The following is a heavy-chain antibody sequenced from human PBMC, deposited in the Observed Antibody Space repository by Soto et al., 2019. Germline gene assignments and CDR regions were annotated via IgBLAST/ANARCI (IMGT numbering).Heavy chain of an antibody. V-gene: IGHV1-2*02. Sequence: GXSVKVSCKASGFSFTGYYIHWLRQAPGQGLEWMGWINAHSGGTEYAQKFQGRVTLTRDTSIATAYLTLTSLTSDDTALYYCAKDLTRQLAYWLDPWGQGTQVTASS. D-gene: IGHD6-6*01. CDR3: AKDLTRQLAYWLDP. CDR2: INAHSGGT. CDR1: GFSFTGYY. J-gene: IGHJ5*02.